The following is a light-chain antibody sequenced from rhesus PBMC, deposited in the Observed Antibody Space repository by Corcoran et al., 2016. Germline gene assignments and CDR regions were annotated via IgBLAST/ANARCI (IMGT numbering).Light chain of an antibody. CDR3: QQYNSDPLT. CDR2: YAS. Sequence: DIQMTQSPSSLSASVGDRVTITCRASQGISSYLAWYQQKPGKAPEPLNYYASNLESGVPSRFSGSGSGTEFTLTISSLQPEDFSTYYCQQYNSDPLTFGGGTKVEIK. J-gene: IGKJ4*01. V-gene: IGKV1-37*01. CDR1: QGISSY.